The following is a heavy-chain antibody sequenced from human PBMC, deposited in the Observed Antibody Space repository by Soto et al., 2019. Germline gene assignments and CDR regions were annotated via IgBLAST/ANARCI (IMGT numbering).Heavy chain of an antibody. V-gene: IGHV1-69*01. CDR2: IIPIIGPA. Sequence: QVQLVQSGAEVKRPGSSVKLSCKASGGPFTYYGISWVRQAPGQDLAWMGGIIPIIGPATYAQKLPGRLTITADHSTSTAYMELSSLGSEDTALYYCARDLGTTIAGPPRRETYCVLDPWCQGTLVTVSS. CDR1: GGPFTYYG. J-gene: IGHJ5*02. CDR3: ARDLGTTIAGPPRRETYCVLDP. D-gene: IGHD3-22*01.